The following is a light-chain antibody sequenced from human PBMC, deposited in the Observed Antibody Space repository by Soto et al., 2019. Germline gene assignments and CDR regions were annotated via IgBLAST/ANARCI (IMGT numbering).Light chain of an antibody. V-gene: IGKV1-39*01. J-gene: IGKJ5*01. CDR3: QQSYSPPHP. Sequence: IQMNKSPLAVSAYLGDRVTITCRASQSISSSLNWYQKKPGKAPNLLIYDASSLQSGVPSRFSGRGSGTDFTLTIGSLKAEDFATYYCQQSYSPPHPFGQGTRLDIK. CDR2: DAS. CDR1: QSISSS.